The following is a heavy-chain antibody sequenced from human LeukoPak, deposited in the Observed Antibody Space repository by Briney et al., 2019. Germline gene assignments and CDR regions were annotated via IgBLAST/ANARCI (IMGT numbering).Heavy chain of an antibody. CDR2: INPNIGGP. Sequence: GASVKASCKASGYTFTGHYMHWVRLAPGQGLEWMGWINPNIGGPNYAQKFQGRVIMTRDTSISTAYMELRRLTSDDTAVYYCARTKGYCTSTSCPGGMDVWGQGTTVTVSS. J-gene: IGHJ6*02. D-gene: IGHD2-2*01. V-gene: IGHV1-2*02. CDR3: ARTKGYCTSTSCPGGMDV. CDR1: GYTFTGHY.